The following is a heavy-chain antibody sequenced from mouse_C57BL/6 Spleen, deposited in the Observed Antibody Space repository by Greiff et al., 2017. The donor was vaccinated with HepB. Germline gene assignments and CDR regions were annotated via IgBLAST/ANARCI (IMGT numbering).Heavy chain of an antibody. J-gene: IGHJ4*01. CDR1: GYSITSGYY. CDR3: AGDKLFMDY. Sequence: EVQLVESGPGLVKPSQSLSLTCSVTGYSITSGYYWNWIRQFPGNKLEWMGYISYDGSNNYNPSLKNRITITRDTSKTQFFLKLNSVTTEDTATYYCAGDKLFMDYWGQGTSVTVSS. CDR2: ISYDGSN. D-gene: IGHD4-1*01. V-gene: IGHV3-6*01.